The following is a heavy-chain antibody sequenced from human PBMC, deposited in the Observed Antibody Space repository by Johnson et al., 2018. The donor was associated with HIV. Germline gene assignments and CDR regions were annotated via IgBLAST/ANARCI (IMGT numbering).Heavy chain of an antibody. CDR1: GFTFSSYA. CDR3: AIDQLCVVVLSDAFDI. CDR2: ISYDGSNK. Sequence: QVQLVESGGGLVQPGGSLRLSCAASGFTFSSYAMHWVRQAPGKGLEWVAVISYDGSNKYYADSVKGRFSISRAKSKKPLYLQMNSLGAEDTAVYDCAIDQLCVVVLSDAFDIWGQGTMVTVSS. D-gene: IGHD2-21*01. V-gene: IGHV3-30*04. J-gene: IGHJ3*02.